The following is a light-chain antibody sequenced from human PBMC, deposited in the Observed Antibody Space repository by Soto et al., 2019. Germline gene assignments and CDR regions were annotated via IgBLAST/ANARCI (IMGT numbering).Light chain of an antibody. CDR2: GAS. CDR3: QQYGSSLVA. V-gene: IGKV3-20*01. Sequence: EIVLTPSPGTLSLSPGERATFSCRASQSVSSTYLAWYQQKPGQAPRLLIYGASSRATGIPDRFSGSGSGTDFTLTISRLEPEDFAVYYCQQYGSSLVAFGQGTKVDI. CDR1: QSVSSTY. J-gene: IGKJ1*01.